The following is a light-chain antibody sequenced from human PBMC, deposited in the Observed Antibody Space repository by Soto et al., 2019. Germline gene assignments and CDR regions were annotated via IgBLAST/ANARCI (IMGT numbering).Light chain of an antibody. CDR1: QTITGTY. V-gene: IGKV3-20*01. Sequence: VFTQFPGTLSLSPGERATLSCRASQTITGTYLAWYQQKPGQAPRLLIHGASTRATGIPDRFSGGGTGTDFNLNISRVEPEDFAVYYCQHYGNTPPSVTFGPGTKVDF. CDR3: QHYGNTPPSVT. J-gene: IGKJ3*01. CDR2: GAS.